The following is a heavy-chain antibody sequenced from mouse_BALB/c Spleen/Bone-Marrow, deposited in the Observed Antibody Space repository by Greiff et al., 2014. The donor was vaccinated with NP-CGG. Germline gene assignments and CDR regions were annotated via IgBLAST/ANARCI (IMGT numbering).Heavy chain of an antibody. D-gene: IGHD4-1*01. CDR3: ARSPPWDGFAY. V-gene: IGHV1-7*01. Sequence: VQLQQSGAELAKPGASVKMSCKASGYTFTSYWMHWVKQRPGQGLEWIGYINPSTGYTEYNQKFKDKATLTADKSSSTAYMQLSSLTSEDAAVYYCARSPPWDGFAYWGQGTLSTVSA. J-gene: IGHJ3*01. CDR1: GYTFTSYW. CDR2: INPSTGYT.